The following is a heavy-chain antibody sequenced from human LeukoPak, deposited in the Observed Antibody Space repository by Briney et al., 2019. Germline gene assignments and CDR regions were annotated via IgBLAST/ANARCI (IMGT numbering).Heavy chain of an antibody. CDR2: IIPIFGTA. J-gene: IGHJ4*02. CDR1: GGTFSSYA. D-gene: IGHD3-10*01. CDR3: ARGGVWFGELPNFTFDY. Sequence: GSSVKVSCKASGGTFSSYAISWVRQAPGQGLEWMGGIIPIFGTANYAQKFQGRVTITADESTSTAYMELSSLRSEDTAVYYCARGGVWFGELPNFTFDYWGQGTLVTVSS. V-gene: IGHV1-69*01.